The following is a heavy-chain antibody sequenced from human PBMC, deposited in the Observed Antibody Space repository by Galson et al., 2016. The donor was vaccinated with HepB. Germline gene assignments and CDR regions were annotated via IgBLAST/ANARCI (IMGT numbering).Heavy chain of an antibody. V-gene: IGHV3-9*01. Sequence: SLRLSCAASGFTFDDYAMHWVRQVPGKGLEWVSGVTWNSGNVGYADSVKGRFTLSRDNAGNALFLKMNSLRPEDTALYYCAKDLGAYGSGTGDGGQGTLVTVSS. CDR3: AKDLGAYGSGTGD. J-gene: IGHJ4*02. D-gene: IGHD3-10*01. CDR1: GFTFDDYA. CDR2: VTWNSGNV.